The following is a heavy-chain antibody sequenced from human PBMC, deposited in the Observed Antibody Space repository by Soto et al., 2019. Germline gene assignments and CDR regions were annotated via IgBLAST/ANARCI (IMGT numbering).Heavy chain of an antibody. CDR3: ARGHYTMYV. Sequence: QVQLMQSGGGLVKPGGSLRISCAASGSMFSDYYMTWIRQTPVKGLEWVAYISTASDTTYVDSVRGRFTIYRDNARNSLYLQMNSLRAEDSAVYFCARGHYTMYVWGQWTTVTVS. CDR1: GSMFSDYY. CDR2: ISTASDT. J-gene: IGHJ6*02. V-gene: IGHV3-11*03.